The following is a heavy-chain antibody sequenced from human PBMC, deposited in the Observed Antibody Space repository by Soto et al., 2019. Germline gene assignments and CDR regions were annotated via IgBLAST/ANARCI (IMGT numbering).Heavy chain of an antibody. Sequence: PSETLSLTCAVYGGSFSGYYWGWIRQPPGKGLEWIGKINHSGSTNYNPTLKSRVTITVDTSKSQFSLKLSSVTAADTAVYYCARDAIAAAGIPRIYYYGMDVWGQGTTVTVSS. CDR2: INHSGST. D-gene: IGHD6-13*01. V-gene: IGHV4-34*01. CDR3: ARDAIAAAGIPRIYYYGMDV. CDR1: GGSFSGYY. J-gene: IGHJ6*02.